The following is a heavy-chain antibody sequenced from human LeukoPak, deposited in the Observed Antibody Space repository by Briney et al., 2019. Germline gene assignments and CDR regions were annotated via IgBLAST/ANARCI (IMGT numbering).Heavy chain of an antibody. CDR2: INPNSGGT. Sequence: ASVKVSCKASGYTFIGYYMHWVRQAPGQGLEWMGWINPNSGGTNYAQKFQGRVTMTRDTSISTAYMELSRLRSDDTAVYCCASRGWAGEYYFDYWGQGTLVTVSS. J-gene: IGHJ4*02. D-gene: IGHD3-10*01. CDR3: ASRGWAGEYYFDY. V-gene: IGHV1-2*02. CDR1: GYTFIGYY.